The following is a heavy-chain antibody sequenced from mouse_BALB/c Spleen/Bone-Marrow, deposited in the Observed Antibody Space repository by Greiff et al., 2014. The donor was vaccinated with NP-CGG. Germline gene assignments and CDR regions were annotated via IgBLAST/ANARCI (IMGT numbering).Heavy chain of an antibody. CDR3: ASVYDYGRGDAMDY. CDR1: GFAFSNYC. Sequence: HVQLQQSGAEVMRPGSSVNISCKASGFAFSNYCMNWVQQRPEQGLEWIGQIYPGGSYTNYTGKVKGRVTLTADKSYNNVYMQISSITSEDAAVYFCASVYDYGRGDAMDYWGQGTLVTVSA. CDR2: IYPGGSYT. J-gene: IGHJ4*01. D-gene: IGHD2-4*01. V-gene: IGHV1-80*01.